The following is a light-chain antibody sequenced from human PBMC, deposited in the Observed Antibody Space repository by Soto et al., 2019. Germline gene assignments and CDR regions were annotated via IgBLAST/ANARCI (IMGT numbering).Light chain of an antibody. CDR2: AAS. CDR1: QDIRIY. J-gene: IGKJ2*01. Sequence: DIQMTQSPSSLSASVGDRVTITCRASQDIRIYLAWFQQKPGEAPKSLIYAASSLQSGVPSKFSGSGSGTDFTLTITSLRPEDFATYYCQQYYTYPPTFGQGTQLEIK. V-gene: IGKV1-16*02. CDR3: QQYYTYPPT.